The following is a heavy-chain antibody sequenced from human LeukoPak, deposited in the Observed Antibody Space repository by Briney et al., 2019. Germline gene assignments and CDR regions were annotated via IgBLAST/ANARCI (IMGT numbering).Heavy chain of an antibody. CDR3: ARSHMFSSGWWEYYFDY. CDR2: IYYSGNT. Sequence: KASETLSLTCTVSGGSISYYYWTWIRQPPGKGLEWIGYIYYSGNTKYNPSLKSRVTISVDTSKNQFSLKLSSVTAADTAVYYCARSHMFSSGWWEYYFDYWGQGTLVTVSS. CDR1: GGSISYYY. J-gene: IGHJ4*02. D-gene: IGHD6-19*01. V-gene: IGHV4-59*01.